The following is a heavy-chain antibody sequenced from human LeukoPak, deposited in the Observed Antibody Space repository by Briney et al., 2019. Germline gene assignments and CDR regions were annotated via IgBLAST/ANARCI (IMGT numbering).Heavy chain of an antibody. J-gene: IGHJ5*02. CDR3: VRARAMGIAAAGNNWFDP. CDR1: GGSISNYY. D-gene: IGHD6-13*01. CDR2: IYYSGST. Sequence: KPSETLSLTCTVSGGSISNYYWSWIRQPPGKGLEWIGYIYYSGSTNYNPSLKSRVTISVDTSKNQFSLKLSSVTAADTAVYYCVRARAMGIAAAGNNWFDPWGQGTLVTVSS. V-gene: IGHV4-59*01.